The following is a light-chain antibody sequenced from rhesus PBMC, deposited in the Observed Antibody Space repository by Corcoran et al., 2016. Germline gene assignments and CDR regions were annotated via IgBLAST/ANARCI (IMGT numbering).Light chain of an antibody. CDR3: YSDAGSNTYI. CDR2: EVR. J-gene: IGLJ1*01. V-gene: IGLV2-32*02. CDR1: SSGIGGYKY. Sequence: QAALTQPRSVSGTPGQSVTNSCTGTSSGIGGYKYVSWYQQHPDTAPKLMIYEVRKRPSGVSDRFSGSKYGNTASLPISGLEAEDEADYYCYSDAGSNTYIFGSGTRLSVL.